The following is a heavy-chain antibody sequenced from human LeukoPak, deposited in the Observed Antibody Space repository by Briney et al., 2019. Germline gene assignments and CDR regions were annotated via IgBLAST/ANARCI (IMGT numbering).Heavy chain of an antibody. CDR3: ARTIAVAGYNWFDP. J-gene: IGHJ5*02. V-gene: IGHV1-69*04. Sequence: ASVKVSCKASGGTFSSYVISWVRQAPGQGLAWMGRIIPIFGIANYAQKFQGRVTITADKSTSTAYMELSSLRSEHTAVYYCARTIAVAGYNWFDPWGQGTLVTVSS. CDR1: GGTFSSYV. CDR2: IIPIFGIA. D-gene: IGHD6-19*01.